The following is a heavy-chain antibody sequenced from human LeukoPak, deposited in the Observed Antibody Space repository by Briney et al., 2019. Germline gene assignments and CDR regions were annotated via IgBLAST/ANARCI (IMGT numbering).Heavy chain of an antibody. V-gene: IGHV4-61*02. D-gene: IGHD5-24*01. CDR2: IYTSGST. J-gene: IGHJ4*02. Sequence: KPSETLSLTCTVSGDSISSGSYYWSWIRQPAGKGLEWIGRIYTSGSTDYNPSLKSRVTISVDTSKNQFSLKLSSVTAADTAVYYCAKDCGDGYNSGYFVYWGQGTLVTVSS. CDR3: AKDCGDGYNSGYFVY. CDR1: GDSISSGSYY.